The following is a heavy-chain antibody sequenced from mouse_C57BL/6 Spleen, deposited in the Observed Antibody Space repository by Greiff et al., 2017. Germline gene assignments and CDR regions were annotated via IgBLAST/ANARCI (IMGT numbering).Heavy chain of an antibody. CDR3: AREALTTQGFAY. Sequence: QVQLQQPGAELVLPGASVKLSCKASGYTFTSYWMHWVKQRPGHGLEWIGEIEHSDSYTNCNQKFTGKCTLTADKSSSTAYMQLSMLTSEDSAVYFCAREALTTQGFAYWGQGTLVTGSA. CDR1: GYTFTSYW. D-gene: IGHD6-1*01. J-gene: IGHJ3*01. V-gene: IGHV1-69*01. CDR2: IEHSDSYT.